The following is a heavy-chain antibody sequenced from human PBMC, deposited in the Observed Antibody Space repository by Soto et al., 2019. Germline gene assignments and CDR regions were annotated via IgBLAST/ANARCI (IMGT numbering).Heavy chain of an antibody. J-gene: IGHJ6*01. CDR3: AAEDTTDPSYCYYGMDV. CDR2: IVVGSGNT. D-gene: IGHD1-1*01. CDR1: GFTFTSSA. Sequence: SVKVCCEASGFTFTSSAVQWVRQARGQRLEWIGLIVVGSGNTNYAQKIKERVTITRDMSTSTAYMEVSRLRSEDTATYYCAAEDTTDPSYCYYGMDVWGPGSKVTV. V-gene: IGHV1-58*01.